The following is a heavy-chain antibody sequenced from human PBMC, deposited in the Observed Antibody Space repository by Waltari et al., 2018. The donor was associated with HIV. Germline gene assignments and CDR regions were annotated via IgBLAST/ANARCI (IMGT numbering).Heavy chain of an antibody. Sequence: QVQLVQSGAEVAKPGSSVRVSCKVSGNAFSSYGFSWVRQAPGQGLEWVGGILPNFGTTTYAQKFQGRVTITADESTRTGYMELSSLRPEDTAVFYCVRDRSSNWEWYYFDSWGQGTLVTVSS. J-gene: IGHJ4*02. CDR2: ILPNFGTT. CDR3: VRDRSSNWEWYYFDS. CDR1: GNAFSSYG. V-gene: IGHV1-69*12. D-gene: IGHD7-27*01.